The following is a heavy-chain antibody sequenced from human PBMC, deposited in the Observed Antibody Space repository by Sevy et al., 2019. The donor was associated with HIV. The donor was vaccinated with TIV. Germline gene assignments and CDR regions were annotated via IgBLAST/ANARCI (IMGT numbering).Heavy chain of an antibody. CDR1: GFIFSSYG. CDR2: ISYDGSSK. CDR3: VKGGVTWELLDY. Sequence: GGSLRLSCAASGFIFSSYGMHWVRQAPGKGLEWVTSISYDGSSKYYEDSVKGRFTISRDNSENILYLQMNSLRTDDTAVYYCVKGGVTWELLDYWGQGTLVTVSS. J-gene: IGHJ4*02. D-gene: IGHD1-26*01. V-gene: IGHV3-30*18.